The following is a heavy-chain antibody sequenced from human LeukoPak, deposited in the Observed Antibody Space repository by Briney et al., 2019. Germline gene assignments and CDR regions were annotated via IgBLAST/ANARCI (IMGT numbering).Heavy chain of an antibody. CDR3: ARGLRRYYLMATILGY. Sequence: GASVKVSCKASGYTFTGYYMHWVRQAPGQGLEWMGWMNPNSGNTGYAQKFQGRVTITRNTSISTAYMELSSLRSEDTAVYYCARGLRRYYLMATILGYWGQGTLVTVSS. D-gene: IGHD5-12*01. CDR1: GYTFTGYY. J-gene: IGHJ4*02. V-gene: IGHV1-8*03. CDR2: MNPNSGNT.